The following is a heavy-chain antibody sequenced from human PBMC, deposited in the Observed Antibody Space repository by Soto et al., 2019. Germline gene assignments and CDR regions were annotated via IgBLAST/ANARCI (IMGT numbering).Heavy chain of an antibody. CDR2: IAPDGGST. CDR1: GYNFASYF. Sequence: QVQLVQSGAEVKKPGASVKVVCKASGYNFASYFMHWVRQAPGQGPEWMGIIAPDGGSTSYAQKFQGRVSMTSDTSTSSIYMELRGLTSDDTAVYYCAALIGVDVLRDYWGQGTLVTVSS. V-gene: IGHV1-46*01. J-gene: IGHJ4*02. D-gene: IGHD3-3*01. CDR3: AALIGVDVLRDY.